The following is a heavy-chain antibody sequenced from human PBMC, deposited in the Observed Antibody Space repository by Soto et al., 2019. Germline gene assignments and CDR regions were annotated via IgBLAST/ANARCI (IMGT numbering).Heavy chain of an antibody. J-gene: IGHJ4*02. CDR2: ISSSSSYI. CDR3: ARGMLHKGAISIGVIIGYSPYYFDY. CDR1: GFTFSSYS. V-gene: IGHV3-21*01. D-gene: IGHD3-22*01. Sequence: GGSLRLSCAASGFTFSSYSMNWVRQAPGKGLEWVSSISSSSSYIYYADSVKGRFTISRDNAKNSLYLQMNSLRAEDTAVYYCARGMLHKGAISIGVIIGYSPYYFDYWGQGTLVTVSS.